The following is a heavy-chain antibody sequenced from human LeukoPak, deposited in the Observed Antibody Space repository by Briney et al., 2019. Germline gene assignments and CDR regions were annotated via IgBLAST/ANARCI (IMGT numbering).Heavy chain of an antibody. V-gene: IGHV3-48*01. Sequence: QSGGSLRLSCAASGFTFSHYSMNWVRQAPGKGLEWLSYISGDSGSIYYADSVKGRFTISRDNGQNSLSLQMNSLRGEDTAVYYCARDEGGIAVGNYYYNYGLDVWGQGTTVTVSS. CDR1: GFTFSHYS. CDR3: ARDEGGIAVGNYYYNYGLDV. J-gene: IGHJ6*02. CDR2: ISGDSGSI. D-gene: IGHD6-19*01.